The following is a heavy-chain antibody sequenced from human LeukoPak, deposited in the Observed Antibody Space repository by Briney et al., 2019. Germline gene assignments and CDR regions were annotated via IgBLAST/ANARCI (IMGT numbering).Heavy chain of an antibody. CDR3: LRDPDTY. Sequence: GGSLRLSCAASGFSISTYRMNWVRQAPGKGLEWISYISTSGGTIYYADAVKGRFTISRDNVKNSLYLQMNSLRDEDTAVYYCLRDPDTYWGQGTLVTVSS. J-gene: IGHJ4*02. D-gene: IGHD5-18*01. CDR1: GFSISTYR. V-gene: IGHV3-48*02. CDR2: ISTSGGTI.